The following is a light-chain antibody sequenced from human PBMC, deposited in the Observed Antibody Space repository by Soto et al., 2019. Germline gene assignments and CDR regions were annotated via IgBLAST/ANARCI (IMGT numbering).Light chain of an antibody. CDR1: QSVSSY. CDR3: QQRSNWPPVT. V-gene: IGKV3-11*01. Sequence: EIVLTQSPAILSLSPGERATLSCRASQSVSSYLAWYQQKPDQAPRLLIYDASNRATGIPARFSGSGSGTDFTLTISSLEPEDFAIYYCQQRSNWPPVTFGGGTKVEIK. J-gene: IGKJ4*01. CDR2: DAS.